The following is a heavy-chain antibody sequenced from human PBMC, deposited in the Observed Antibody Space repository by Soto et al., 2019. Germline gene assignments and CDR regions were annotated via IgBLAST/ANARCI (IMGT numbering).Heavy chain of an antibody. Sequence: GASVKVSCKASGYTFTSYYMHWVRQAPGQGLEWMGIINPSGGSTTYAQKFQGRVTMTRDTSTSTVYMELSSLRSEDTAVYYCAREEQLVGLDYWGQGTLVTVSS. D-gene: IGHD6-6*01. CDR2: INPSGGST. CDR3: AREEQLVGLDY. V-gene: IGHV1-46*01. J-gene: IGHJ4*02. CDR1: GYTFTSYY.